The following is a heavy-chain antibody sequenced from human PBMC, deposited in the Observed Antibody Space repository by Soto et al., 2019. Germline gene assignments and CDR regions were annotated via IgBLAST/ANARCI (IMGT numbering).Heavy chain of an antibody. CDR3: ASTLYDYIWGSYRKHFDY. V-gene: IGHV3-48*01. J-gene: IGHJ4*02. CDR2: ISSSSSTI. CDR1: GFTFSSYS. D-gene: IGHD3-16*02. Sequence: GGSLRLSCAASGFTFSSYSMNWVRQAPGKGLEWVSYISSSSSTIYYADSVKGRFTISRDNAKNSLYLQMNSLRAEDTPVYYCASTLYDYIWGSYRKHFDYWGQGTLVTVSS.